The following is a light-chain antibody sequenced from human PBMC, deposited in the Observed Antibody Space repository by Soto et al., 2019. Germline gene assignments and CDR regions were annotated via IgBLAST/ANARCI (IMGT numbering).Light chain of an antibody. CDR3: QQYNSSPTT. Sequence: DLQMTQSPSTLSASVGDRVTITCRASQSISSWLAWYQQKPGKAPKLLIYDASSLESGVPSRFSGSGSGTEFTLTISSLQPDDFATYYCQQYNSSPTTFGQGTKLEIK. CDR1: QSISSW. CDR2: DAS. V-gene: IGKV1-5*01. J-gene: IGKJ2*01.